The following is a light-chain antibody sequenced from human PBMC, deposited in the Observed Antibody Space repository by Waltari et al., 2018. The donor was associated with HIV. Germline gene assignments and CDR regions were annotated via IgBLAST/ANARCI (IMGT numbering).Light chain of an antibody. V-gene: IGLV1-40*01. CDR1: SSNLGAGFD. CDR3: QSFDSGLTAVV. Sequence: QSVLTQPPSVSGAPGQRVSISCTGSSSNLGAGFDAHWYQQLPGAAPRLLSYDNNNRPSGVPGRFSGSRSGTSASLAITGLQADDEADYYCQSFDSGLTAVVFGGGTKLTVL. J-gene: IGLJ2*01. CDR2: DNN.